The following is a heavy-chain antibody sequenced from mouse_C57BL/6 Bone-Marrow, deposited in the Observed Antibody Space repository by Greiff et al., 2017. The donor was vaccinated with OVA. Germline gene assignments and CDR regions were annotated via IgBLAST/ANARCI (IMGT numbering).Heavy chain of an antibody. D-gene: IGHD1-1*01. Sequence: VQLQQSGPVLVKPGASVKMSCKASGYTFTDYYMNWVKQSHGKSLEWIGVINPYNGGTSYNQKFKGKATLTVDKSSSTAYMELNSLTSEDSAVYYCARKGSSEDFDYWGQGTTLTVSS. J-gene: IGHJ2*01. CDR1: GYTFTDYY. CDR3: ARKGSSEDFDY. CDR2: INPYNGGT. V-gene: IGHV1-19*01.